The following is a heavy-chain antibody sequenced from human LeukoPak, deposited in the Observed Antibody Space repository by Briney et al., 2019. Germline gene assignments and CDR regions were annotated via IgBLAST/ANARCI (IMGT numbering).Heavy chain of an antibody. J-gene: IGHJ4*02. CDR3: AKWGDYDVLTGYYVADY. CDR1: GFTFSNYA. CDR2: IIGSGGST. V-gene: IGHV3-23*01. D-gene: IGHD3-9*01. Sequence: GGSLRLSCAASGFTFSNYAMSWVRQAPGKGLEWVSAIIGSGGSTYYADSVKGRFTISRDNSKSTLYMQMNSLRAEDTALYYCAKWGDYDVLTGYYVADYWGQGALGTVSS.